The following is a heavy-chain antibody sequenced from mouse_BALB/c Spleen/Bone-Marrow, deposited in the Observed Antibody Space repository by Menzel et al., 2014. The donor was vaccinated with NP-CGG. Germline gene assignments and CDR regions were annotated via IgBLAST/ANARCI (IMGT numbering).Heavy chain of an antibody. V-gene: IGHV1-5*01. Sequence: EVQLQQSGTVLARPGASVKMSCKASGYSFTSYWMHWVKRRPGQGLEWIGAIYPGNSDTSYNQKFNDKAKLTAVTSASTAYMELNSLTNEDSAVYYCTTYALDYWGQGTSVTVSS. CDR3: TTYALDY. J-gene: IGHJ4*01. CDR1: GYSFTSYW. CDR2: IYPGNSDT.